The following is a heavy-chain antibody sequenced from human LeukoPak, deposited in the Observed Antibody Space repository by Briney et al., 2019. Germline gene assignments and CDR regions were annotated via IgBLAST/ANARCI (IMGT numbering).Heavy chain of an antibody. CDR1: GYTFTSYG. D-gene: IGHD3-22*01. CDR2: ISAYNGNT. CDR3: ARAGLVRGVITGADYYDSSGYPNIDFDL. V-gene: IGHV1-18*01. Sequence: ASVKVSCKASGYTFTSYGISWVRQAPGQGLEWMGWISAYNGNTNYAQKLQGRVTMTTDTSTSTAYMELRSLRSDDTAVYYCARAGLVRGVITGADYYDSSGYPNIDFDLWGRGTLVTVSS. J-gene: IGHJ2*01.